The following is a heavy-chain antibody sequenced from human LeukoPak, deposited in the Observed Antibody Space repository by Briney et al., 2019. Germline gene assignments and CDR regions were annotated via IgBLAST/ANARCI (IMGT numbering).Heavy chain of an antibody. D-gene: IGHD4-17*01. CDR3: ARGYPDYVYYYGMDV. J-gene: IGHJ6*02. Sequence: ASVKVSCKASGYTFPSYFMHWVRQAPGQGLEWMGIINPTGGSTTYAQKFQGRVTMTRDTSTSTVYMELSSLRSDDTAVYYCARGYPDYVYYYGMDVWGQGTTVTVSS. CDR2: INPTGGST. CDR1: GYTFPSYF. V-gene: IGHV1-46*01.